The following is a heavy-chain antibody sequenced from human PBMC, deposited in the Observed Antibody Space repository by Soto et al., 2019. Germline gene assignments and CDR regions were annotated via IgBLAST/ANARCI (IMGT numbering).Heavy chain of an antibody. CDR3: AKDVIPKNNIDDPRDI. CDR1: GFNFGNYA. J-gene: IGHJ3*02. D-gene: IGHD3-16*02. V-gene: IGHV3-23*01. Sequence: EVQLLESGGGLVQPGGSLEVSCRASGFNFGNYAMSWVRQAPGKGPEWVPSVGGSGSDTDYTDSVRGRFTISRDNTKNILYLHTKSLRAEDTAIYFCAKDVIPKNNIDDPRDIWGQGTTNTVSS. CDR2: VGGSGSDT.